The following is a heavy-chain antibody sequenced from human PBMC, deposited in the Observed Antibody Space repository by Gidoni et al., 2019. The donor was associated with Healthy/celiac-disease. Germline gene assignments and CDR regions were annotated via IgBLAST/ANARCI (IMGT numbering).Heavy chain of an antibody. D-gene: IGHD5-12*01. J-gene: IGHJ1*01. Sequence: EVQLVESVGGLVQPGGSLRLSCAASGFTFSDHYMDWVRQAPGKGLEWVGRTRNKANSYTTEYAASVKGRFTISRDDSKNSLYLQMNSLKTEDTAVYYCAREGVEMATRTRYFQHWGQGTLVTVSS. V-gene: IGHV3-72*01. CDR3: AREGVEMATRTRYFQH. CDR1: GFTFSDHY. CDR2: TRNKANSYTT.